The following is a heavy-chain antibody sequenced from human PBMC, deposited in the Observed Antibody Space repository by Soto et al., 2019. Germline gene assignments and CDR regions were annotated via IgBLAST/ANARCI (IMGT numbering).Heavy chain of an antibody. CDR3: ARDRMGVYYGMDV. V-gene: IGHV3-21*01. CDR2: ISSSSSYI. D-gene: IGHD3-16*01. Sequence: GGSLRLSCAASGFTFSSYSMNWVRQAPGKGLEWVSSISSSSSYIYYAESVKGRFTISRDNAKNSLYLQMNSLRAEDTAVYYCARDRMGVYYGMDVWGQGTTVTVSS. CDR1: GFTFSSYS. J-gene: IGHJ6*02.